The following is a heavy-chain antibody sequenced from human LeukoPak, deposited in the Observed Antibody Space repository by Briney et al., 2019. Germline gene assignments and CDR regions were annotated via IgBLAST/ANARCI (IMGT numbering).Heavy chain of an antibody. CDR1: GFTFSSNY. V-gene: IGHV3-66*01. Sequence: GGSLRLSCAASGFTFSSNYMSWVRQAPGKGLEWVAVIYSGGSTYYTDSVKGRFTISRDNSKNKLYLQMNSLRAEDTAVYYCANQPTRRGAFHIWGQGTMVTVSS. J-gene: IGHJ3*02. D-gene: IGHD3-10*01. CDR2: IYSGGST. CDR3: ANQPTRRGAFHI.